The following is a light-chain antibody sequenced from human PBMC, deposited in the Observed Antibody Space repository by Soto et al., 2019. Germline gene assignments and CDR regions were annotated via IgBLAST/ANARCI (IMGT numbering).Light chain of an antibody. CDR3: QQRSTF. CDR1: QGISSY. J-gene: IGKJ5*01. V-gene: IGKV3-11*01. CDR2: DAS. Sequence: TQSPSSLSASTGDRVTITCRASQGISSYLAWYQQKPGQAPRLLIYDASNRATGIPARFSGSGSGTDFTLTISSLEPEDFAVYYCQQRSTFFGQGTRLEIK.